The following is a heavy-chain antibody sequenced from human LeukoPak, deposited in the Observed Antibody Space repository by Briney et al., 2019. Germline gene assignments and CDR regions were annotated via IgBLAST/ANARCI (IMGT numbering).Heavy chain of an antibody. CDR2: INPNSGGT. Sequence: GASVKVSCKVSGYTFTDYYMHWVRQAPGQGIGWVGWINPNSGGTHFAQKFQGRVTMTRDTSISTAYMELRRLRSDDTAVYYCARDELMYNDSSGYYLGGYWGQGTLVTVSS. J-gene: IGHJ4*02. CDR1: GYTFTDYY. D-gene: IGHD3-22*01. CDR3: ARDELMYNDSSGYYLGGY. V-gene: IGHV1-2*02.